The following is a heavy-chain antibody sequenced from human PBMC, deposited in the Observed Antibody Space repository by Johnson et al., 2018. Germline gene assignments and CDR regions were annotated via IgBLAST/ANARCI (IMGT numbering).Heavy chain of an antibody. CDR2: IGSAGDT. D-gene: IGHD3-9*01. J-gene: IGHJ3*01. CDR3: ARGRSFER. Sequence: VQLVESGGGLVQAGVSLRLSCAASGFTFSSYDMHWVRQATGKGLEWVSAIGSAGDTYYSGSGKGRFNVSRENAKNSLYLQMNSLRAGATTVYYCARGRSFERWGQGTLVTVSS. CDR1: GFTFSSYD. V-gene: IGHV3-13*01.